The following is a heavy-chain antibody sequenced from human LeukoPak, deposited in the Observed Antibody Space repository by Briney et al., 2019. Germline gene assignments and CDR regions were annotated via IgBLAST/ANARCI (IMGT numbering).Heavy chain of an antibody. V-gene: IGHV1-2*06. CDR1: GYTFTGYY. D-gene: IGHD6-19*01. J-gene: IGHJ4*02. Sequence: ASVTVSCTASGYTFTGYYMHWVRQAPGQGLEWMGRIDPNSGGTNYAQKFQGRVTMTRDTSISTAYMELSRLRSDDTAVYYCAREVGSGWYLDDYWGQGTLVTVSS. CDR3: AREVGSGWYLDDY. CDR2: IDPNSGGT.